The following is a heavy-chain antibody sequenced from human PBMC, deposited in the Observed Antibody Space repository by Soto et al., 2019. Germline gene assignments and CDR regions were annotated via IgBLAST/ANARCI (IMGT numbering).Heavy chain of an antibody. CDR2: INPNSGGT. CDR1: GYAFTGYY. D-gene: IGHD3-22*01. Sequence: ASVKVSCKASGYAFTGYYMHWVRQAPGQGLEWMGWINPNSGGTNYAQKFQGWVTMTRDTSISTAYMELSRLRSDDTAVYYCAIDRMNFDRTGYSGRRLFDTWGQGTLVTVSS. CDR3: AIDRMNFDRTGYSGRRLFDT. V-gene: IGHV1-2*04. J-gene: IGHJ5*02.